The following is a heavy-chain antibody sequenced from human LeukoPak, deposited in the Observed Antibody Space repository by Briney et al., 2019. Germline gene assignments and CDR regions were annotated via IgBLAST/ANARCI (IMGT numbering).Heavy chain of an antibody. CDR2: IDWDDDK. V-gene: IGHV2-70*01. CDR1: GFSLSTSGMC. Sequence: SSPTLVNPTQTLTLTFTFSGFSLSTSGMCVSWIRQPPIKALERLALIDWDDDKYYSTSLKTRLTISKDTSKNQVVLTMTNMDPVDTATYYCARSRKYDILTGAFDYWGQGTLVTVSS. CDR3: ARSRKYDILTGAFDY. J-gene: IGHJ4*02. D-gene: IGHD3-9*01.